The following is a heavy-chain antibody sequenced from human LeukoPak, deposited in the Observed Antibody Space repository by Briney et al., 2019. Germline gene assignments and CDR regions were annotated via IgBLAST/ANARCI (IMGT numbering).Heavy chain of an antibody. CDR3: ARESGYYLDY. J-gene: IGHJ4*02. CDR1: GGSISSYY. Sequence: SETLSLTCTVSGGSISSYYWSWIRQLPGKGLEWIGYIYYSGSTYYNPSLKSRVTISVDRSKNQFSLKLSSVTAADTAVYYCARESGYYLDYWGQGTLVTVSS. V-gene: IGHV4-59*12. D-gene: IGHD3-3*01. CDR2: IYYSGST.